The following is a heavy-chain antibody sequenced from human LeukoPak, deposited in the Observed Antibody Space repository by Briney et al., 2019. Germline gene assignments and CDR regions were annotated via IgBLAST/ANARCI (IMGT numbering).Heavy chain of an antibody. J-gene: IGHJ4*02. CDR2: IYYSGST. V-gene: IGHV4-31*03. CDR3: ARESSSGWYDQYYFDY. D-gene: IGHD6-19*01. Sequence: SETLSLTCTVSGGSISSGGYYWSWIRQHPGKGLEWIGYIYYSGSTYYNPSLESRVTISVDTSKNQFSLKLSSVTAADTAVYYCARESSSGWYDQYYFDYWGQGTLVTVSS. CDR1: GGSISSGGYY.